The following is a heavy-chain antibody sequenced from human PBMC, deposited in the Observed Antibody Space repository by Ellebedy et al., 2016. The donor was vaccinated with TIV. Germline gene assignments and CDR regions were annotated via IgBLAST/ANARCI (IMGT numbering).Heavy chain of an antibody. V-gene: IGHV1-18*01. D-gene: IGHD3-16*01. CDR2: INTYNGDT. CDR1: GYTFTDYG. CDR3: ARAGVLGESTLDF. J-gene: IGHJ4*02. Sequence: ASVKVSCXASGYTFTDYGIIWVRQAPGQGLEWMGWINTYNGDTKYAQKVQGRVTMTRDTATSTAYMELRGLTSDDTAMYFCARAGVLGESTLDFWGQGTLITVSS.